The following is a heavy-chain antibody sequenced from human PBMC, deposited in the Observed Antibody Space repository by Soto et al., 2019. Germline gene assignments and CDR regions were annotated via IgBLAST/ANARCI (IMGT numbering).Heavy chain of an antibody. J-gene: IGHJ4*02. CDR3: ARGRYGDY. CDR2: ISAHNGNT. V-gene: IGHV1-18*01. CDR1: GYTFTTYG. D-gene: IGHD1-1*01. Sequence: QVHLVQSGAEVKKPGASVKVSCKGSGYTFTTYGITWVRQAPGQGLEWMGWISAHNGNTDYAQKLQGRVTVTRDTSTSTAYMELRSLRSDDTAVYYCARGRYGDYWGQGALVTVSS.